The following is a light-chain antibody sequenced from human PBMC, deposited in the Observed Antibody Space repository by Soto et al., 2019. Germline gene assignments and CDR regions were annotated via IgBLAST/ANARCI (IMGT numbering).Light chain of an antibody. CDR2: GAS. Sequence: DIQMTHSPSSLSASLGYRCTITCRASQTISTYLNWYQQKPGKAPKLLIYGASSLQSGVPSRFSGSGSGTDFTLTISSLQPEDFGTYYCQQSFSTPRTFGQGTKVDIK. J-gene: IGKJ1*01. CDR1: QTISTY. V-gene: IGKV1-39*01. CDR3: QQSFSTPRT.